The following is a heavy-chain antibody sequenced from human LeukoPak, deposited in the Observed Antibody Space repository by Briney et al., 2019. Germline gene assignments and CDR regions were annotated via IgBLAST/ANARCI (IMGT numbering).Heavy chain of an antibody. J-gene: IGHJ4*02. CDR1: GGSFSGYY. V-gene: IGHV4-34*01. Sequence: PSETLSFTCAVYGGSFSGYYWSWIRQPPGKGLEWIGEINHSGSTNYNPSLKSRVTISVDTSKNQFSLKLSSVTAADTAVYYCARGRGCSGGSCYFNYWGQGTLVTVSP. D-gene: IGHD2-15*01. CDR3: ARGRGCSGGSCYFNY. CDR2: INHSGST.